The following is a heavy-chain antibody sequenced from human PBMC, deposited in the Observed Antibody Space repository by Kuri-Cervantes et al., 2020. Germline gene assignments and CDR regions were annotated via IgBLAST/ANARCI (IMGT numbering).Heavy chain of an antibody. D-gene: IGHD3-3*01. J-gene: IGHJ6*03. CDR2: IYYSGST. CDR1: GGSISSSSYY. Sequence: SETLSLTCTVSGGSISSSSYYWGWIRQPPGKGLEWIGSIYYSGSTYYNPSLKSRVTISVDKSKNQFSLKLSSVTAADTAVYYCAREGVLRFLEWLPPRNYYYYMDVWGKGTTVTVSS. V-gene: IGHV4-39*07. CDR3: AREGVLRFLEWLPPRNYYYYMDV.